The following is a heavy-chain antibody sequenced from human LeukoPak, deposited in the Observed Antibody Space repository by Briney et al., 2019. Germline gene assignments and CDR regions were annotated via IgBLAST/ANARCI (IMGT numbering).Heavy chain of an antibody. J-gene: IGHJ4*02. CDR1: SGSVSDYY. D-gene: IGHD7-27*01. V-gene: IGHV4-59*02. CDR2: IYHTGST. CDR3: ASRKLGNDY. Sequence: SETLSLTCTISSGSVSDYYWSWIRQSPGKGLEWIGYIYHTGSTSYSPSLKSRVTISADTSQNQFSLKLSSVTAADTAVYYCASRKLGNDYWGQGTLVTVSS.